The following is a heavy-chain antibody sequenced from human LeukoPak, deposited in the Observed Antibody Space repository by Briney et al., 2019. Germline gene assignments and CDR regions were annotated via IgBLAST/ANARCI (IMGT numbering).Heavy chain of an antibody. CDR3: AKDFGDFYPPLFDS. V-gene: IGHV3-23*01. J-gene: IGHJ4*01. CDR1: GFRFRSYG. D-gene: IGHD4-17*01. Sequence: GGSLRPSCATSGFRFRSYGMSWVRQAPGKGLEWVSSISGSGRTYYADSVRGRVTCSRDDSKSAVSLVMNSLRAEDTAVYYCAKDFGDFYPPLFDSWGHGTLVTVSS. CDR2: ISGSGRT.